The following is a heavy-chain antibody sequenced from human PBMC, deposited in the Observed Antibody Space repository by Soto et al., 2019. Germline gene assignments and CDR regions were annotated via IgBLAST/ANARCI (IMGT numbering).Heavy chain of an antibody. CDR2: ISGSGGST. D-gene: IGHD2-15*01. Sequence: EVQLLESGGGLVQPGGSLRLSCAASGFTFSSYAMRWVRQAPVKGLEWVSAISGSGGSTYYADSVKGRFTISRDNSKNTLYLQINSLRAEYTAGYYCARRGSGSYYDYWGQGTLVTVSS. CDR1: GFTFSSYA. CDR3: ARRGSGSYYDY. V-gene: IGHV3-23*01. J-gene: IGHJ4*02.